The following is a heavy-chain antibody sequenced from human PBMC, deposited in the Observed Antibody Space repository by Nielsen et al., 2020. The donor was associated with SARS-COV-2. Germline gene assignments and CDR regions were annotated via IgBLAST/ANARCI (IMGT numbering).Heavy chain of an antibody. CDR2: ISSSSSYI. V-gene: IGHV3-21*01. CDR3: AREGYCSSTSCAFDY. D-gene: IGHD2-2*01. Sequence: GESLKISCAASGFTFSSYSMNWVRQAPGKGLEWVSSISSSSSYIYYADSVKGRFTISRDNAKNSLYLQMNSLRAEDTAVYYCAREGYCSSTSCAFDYWGQGTLVTVSS. J-gene: IGHJ4*02. CDR1: GFTFSSYS.